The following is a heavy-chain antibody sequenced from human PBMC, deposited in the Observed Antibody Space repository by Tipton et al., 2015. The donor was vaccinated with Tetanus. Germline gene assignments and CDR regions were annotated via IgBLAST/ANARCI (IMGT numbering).Heavy chain of an antibody. Sequence: SLRLSCAASGFSVSTNYMNWVRQAPGKGLEWVSVIYSGGTTYYAGSVKDRFTISRDISKNTVDLQMNSLRVEDTAVYFCARDGYSIVYFDYWGQGSLVTVSS. CDR2: IYSGGTT. J-gene: IGHJ4*02. CDR1: GFSVSTNY. V-gene: IGHV3-66*01. CDR3: ARDGYSIVYFDY. D-gene: IGHD4-11*01.